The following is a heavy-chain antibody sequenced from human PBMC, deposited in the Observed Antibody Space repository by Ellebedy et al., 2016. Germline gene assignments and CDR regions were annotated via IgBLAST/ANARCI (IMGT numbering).Heavy chain of an antibody. V-gene: IGHV3-48*04. CDR1: GFAFNSWI. D-gene: IGHD6-19*01. CDR3: ARGAYSSGWYPDYFDL. J-gene: IGHJ4*02. CDR2: ISSSGSNI. Sequence: GESPKISCAASGFAFNSWILNWVRQVPGKGLEWLSYISSSGSNIYYADSVKGRFTISRDNAKNSLYLQMNNLRAGDTAVYYCARGAYSSGWYPDYFDLWGQGTLVTVSS.